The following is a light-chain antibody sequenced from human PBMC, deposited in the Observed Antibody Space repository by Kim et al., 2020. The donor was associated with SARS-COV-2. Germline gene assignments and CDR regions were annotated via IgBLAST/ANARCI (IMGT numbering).Light chain of an antibody. CDR2: SND. CDR1: SSNVGRHT. Sequence: VAISCAGSSSNVGRHTVKGYRQFPGTAPKLLSYSNDLRPSGVPDRFSGSKSGTSASLAISGLQSEDEADYYCAAWDASLNGPNYVFGSGTNVTVL. J-gene: IGLJ1*01. V-gene: IGLV1-44*01. CDR3: AAWDASLNGPNYV.